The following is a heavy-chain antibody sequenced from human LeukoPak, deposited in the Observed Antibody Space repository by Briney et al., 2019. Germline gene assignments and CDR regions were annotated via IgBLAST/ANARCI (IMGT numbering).Heavy chain of an antibody. D-gene: IGHD2-15*01. Sequence: SETLSLTCTVSGYSISSGYYWGWIRQPPGKGLEWIGSASHSGSTYYKPSLKSRVTISIDTSKNQFSLKLSSVTASDTAVYYCARGWFDAPNRFDPWGQGTLVTVSS. CDR1: GYSISSGYY. CDR2: ASHSGST. J-gene: IGHJ5*02. V-gene: IGHV4-38-2*02. CDR3: ARGWFDAPNRFDP.